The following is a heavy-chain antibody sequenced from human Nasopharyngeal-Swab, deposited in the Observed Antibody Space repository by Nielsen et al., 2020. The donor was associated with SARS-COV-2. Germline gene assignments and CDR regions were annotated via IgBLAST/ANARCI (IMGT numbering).Heavy chain of an antibody. D-gene: IGHD3-10*01. CDR1: GFTFSDYY. V-gene: IGHV3-11*01. CDR3: ARRQRITMVRGVRAWFDP. Sequence: GGSLRLSCEASGFTFSDYYMSWIRQAPGKGLEWVSYISSSGSTIYYADSVKGRFTISRDNAKNSLYLQMNSLRAEDTAVYYCARRQRITMVRGVRAWFDPWGQGTLVTVSS. CDR2: ISSSGSTI. J-gene: IGHJ5*02.